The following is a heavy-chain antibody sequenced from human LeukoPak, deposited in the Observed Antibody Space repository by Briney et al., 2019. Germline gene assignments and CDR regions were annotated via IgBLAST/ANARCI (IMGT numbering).Heavy chain of an antibody. V-gene: IGHV3-30*18. CDR3: AKDRNVDTAMVTDY. CDR1: GFTFSSYG. D-gene: IGHD5-18*01. CDR2: ISYDGSNK. Sequence: GGSLRLSCAASGFTFSSYGMHWVRQAPGKGLEWVAVISYDGSNKYYADSMKGRFTISRDNSKNTLYLQMNSLRAEDTAVYYCAKDRNVDTAMVTDYWGQGTLVTVSS. J-gene: IGHJ4*02.